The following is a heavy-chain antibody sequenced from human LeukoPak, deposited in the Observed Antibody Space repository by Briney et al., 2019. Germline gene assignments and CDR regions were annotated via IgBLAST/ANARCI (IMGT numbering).Heavy chain of an antibody. Sequence: HSQTLSLTCAISGYSVSGDSVAWNWIRQSPSRGLEWLGRTYYRSKWYNDYAESVKSRITINPDTSKNQFSLQLNSVTPEDTAVYYCARGPRNYYGSGSYLGYWGQGTLVTVSS. CDR1: GYSVSGDSVA. CDR3: ARGPRNYYGSGSYLGY. J-gene: IGHJ4*02. D-gene: IGHD3-10*01. CDR2: TYYRSKWYN. V-gene: IGHV6-1*01.